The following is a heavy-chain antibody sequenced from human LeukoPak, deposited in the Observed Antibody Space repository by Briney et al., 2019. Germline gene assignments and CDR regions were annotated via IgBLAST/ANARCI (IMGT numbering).Heavy chain of an antibody. CDR3: AKAEEGPFSSGHPLGY. Sequence: SQTLSLTCAVSGDSVSINSAASRWIRQSPSRCLEWRGRTYNTLKWYNAYVVSVKSRITINPDTSKKQFSLQLNSVTPEDTAVYYSAKAEEGPFSSGHPLGYWGQGKLVTVSS. CDR1: GDSVSINSAA. CDR2: TYNTLKWYN. J-gene: IGHJ4*02. D-gene: IGHD6-6*01. V-gene: IGHV6-1*01.